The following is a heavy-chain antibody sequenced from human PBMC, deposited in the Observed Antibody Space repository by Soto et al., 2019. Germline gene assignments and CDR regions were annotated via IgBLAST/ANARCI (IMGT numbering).Heavy chain of an antibody. CDR1: GYPFTGPY. CDR3: ARDFRTYSHGVDV. Sequence: ASVKVSCKASGYPFTGPYIYWVRQAPGQGLEWMGWINPSSGGTEFAEKFQGRVTVTRDTSIRTVFLELNSLTSDDTGVYFCARDFRTYSHGVDVRSQGTAVTVSS. D-gene: IGHD4-4*01. V-gene: IGHV1-2*02. J-gene: IGHJ6*02. CDR2: INPSSGGT.